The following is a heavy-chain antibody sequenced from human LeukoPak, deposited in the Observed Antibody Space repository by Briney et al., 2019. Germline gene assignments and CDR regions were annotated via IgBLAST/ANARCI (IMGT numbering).Heavy chain of an antibody. Sequence: SETLSLTCTVSGYSISSGYYWGWIRQPPGKGLEWIGYIYYSGSTNYNPSLKSRVTISVDTSKNQFSLKLSSVTAADTAVYYCAREPYGGNPYFDYWGQGTLVTVSS. D-gene: IGHD4-23*01. CDR3: AREPYGGNPYFDY. J-gene: IGHJ4*02. CDR1: GYSISSGYY. CDR2: IYYSGST. V-gene: IGHV4-38-2*02.